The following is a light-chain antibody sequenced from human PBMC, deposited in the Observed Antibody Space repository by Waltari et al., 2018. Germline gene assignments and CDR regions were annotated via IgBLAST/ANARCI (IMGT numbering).Light chain of an antibody. V-gene: IGLV8-61*01. CDR1: SGSVSSTSY. Sequence: QTVVTQEPSLSVSPGGTVTLTCALSSGSVSSTSYASWYQQTPGQAPSTLVYKINSRSSGGPYRFSGSMLGNKAALTITGAQAEDESDYYCVLYMGSGIWVFGGGTKLTVL. CDR3: VLYMGSGIWV. J-gene: IGLJ3*02. CDR2: KIN.